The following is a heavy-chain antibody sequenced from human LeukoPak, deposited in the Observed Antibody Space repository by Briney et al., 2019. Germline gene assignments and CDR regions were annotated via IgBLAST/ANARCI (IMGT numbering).Heavy chain of an antibody. CDR2: IYTSGST. CDR3: ARELPAYFDY. J-gene: IGHJ4*02. D-gene: IGHD1-14*01. V-gene: IGHV4-4*07. Sequence: EWIGRIYTSGSTNYNPSLKSRVTMSVDTSKNQFSLKLSSVTAADTAVYYCARELPAYFDYWGQGTLVTVSS.